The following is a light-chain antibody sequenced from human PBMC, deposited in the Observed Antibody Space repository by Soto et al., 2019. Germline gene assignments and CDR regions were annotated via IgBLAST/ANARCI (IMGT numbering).Light chain of an antibody. V-gene: IGKV3-20*01. CDR1: QSISSTY. J-gene: IGKJ4*01. CDR3: QHDGSLVLT. CDR2: GAS. Sequence: EIVLTQSPGTLSLSPGERATLSCRASQSISSTYLAWYQQKPGQAPRLLIYGASSRATGIPDRFSGSGSGTDFTLTISRLEPEDCAVYYCQHDGSLVLTFGGGTKVEIK.